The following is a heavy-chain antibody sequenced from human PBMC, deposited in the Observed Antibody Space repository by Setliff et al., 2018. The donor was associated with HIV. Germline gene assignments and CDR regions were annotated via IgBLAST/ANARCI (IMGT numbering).Heavy chain of an antibody. CDR3: AKDGSHFWSGSPDY. Sequence: GGSLRLSCAASGFTFSSYSMNWVRQAPGKGLEWVSYIGGSGSAIYYADSVKGRFTISRDNAKNSLYLQLNSLRAEDTAVYYCAKDGSHFWSGSPDYWGQGTLVTAPQ. J-gene: IGHJ4*02. V-gene: IGHV3-48*01. CDR1: GFTFSSYS. D-gene: IGHD3-3*01. CDR2: IGGSGSAI.